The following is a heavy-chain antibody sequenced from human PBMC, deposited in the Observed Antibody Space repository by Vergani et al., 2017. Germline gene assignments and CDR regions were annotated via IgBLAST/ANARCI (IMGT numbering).Heavy chain of an antibody. J-gene: IGHJ4*02. D-gene: IGHD1-1*01. Sequence: EVQLLESGGGLVQPGGSLRLSCAASGFTFSSYAMSWVRQAPGKGLEWVSAISGSGGSTYYADSVKGRFTISRDNSKNTLYLQMNSLRAEDTAVYYCTTDPGLTGTAGWGQGTLVTVSS. CDR2: ISGSGGST. V-gene: IGHV3-23*01. CDR1: GFTFSSYA. CDR3: TTDPGLTGTAG.